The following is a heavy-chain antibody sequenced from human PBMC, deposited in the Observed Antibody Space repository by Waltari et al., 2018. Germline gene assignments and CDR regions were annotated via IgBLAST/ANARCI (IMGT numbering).Heavy chain of an antibody. D-gene: IGHD4-17*01. CDR3: ARCGTYGVYDGFDI. J-gene: IGHJ3*02. CDR2: IHHSGST. Sequence: QVQLQQWGAGLLKPSETLSLTCTVYGGSFSAYYWSWIRQPPGKGLEWSGEIHHSGSTNYNPSLKSRVTILVDTSKNQFSLKLSSVTAADTAVYYCARCGTYGVYDGFDIWGQGTMITVSS. CDR1: GGSFSAYY. V-gene: IGHV4-34*01.